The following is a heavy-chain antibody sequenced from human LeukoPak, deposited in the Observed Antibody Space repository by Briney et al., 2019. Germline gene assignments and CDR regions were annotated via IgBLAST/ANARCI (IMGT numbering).Heavy chain of an antibody. CDR2: ISYDGSNK. D-gene: IGHD3-10*01. V-gene: IGHV3-30*04. CDR1: GFTFSSYA. J-gene: IGHJ4*02. Sequence: PGGSLRLSCAASGFTFSSYAMHWVRQAPGKGLEWVAVISYDGSNKYYADSVKGRFTISRDNSKNTLYLQMNSLRAEDAAVYYCARSWTYGPTNNWGQGTLVTVSS. CDR3: ARSWTYGPTNN.